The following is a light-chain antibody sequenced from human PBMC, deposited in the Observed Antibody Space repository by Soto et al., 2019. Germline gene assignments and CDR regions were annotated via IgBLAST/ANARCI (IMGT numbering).Light chain of an antibody. CDR2: EVS. V-gene: IGLV2-23*02. Sequence: QSVLTQPASVSQSPGQSITISCTGTISDVGSYNLVSWYQQHPGKAPKLMIYEVSKRPSGVSNRFSGSKSGNTASLAISGLQAEDEADYYCCSHGGGNTFHVIFGGGTKVTVL. CDR3: CSHGGGNTFHVI. J-gene: IGLJ2*01. CDR1: ISDVGSYNL.